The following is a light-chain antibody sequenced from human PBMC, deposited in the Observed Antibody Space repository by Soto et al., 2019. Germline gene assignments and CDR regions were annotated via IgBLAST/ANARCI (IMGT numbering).Light chain of an antibody. CDR2: DNT. J-gene: IGLJ2*01. CDR3: ATWDSCLSVVV. V-gene: IGLV1-51*01. Sequence: QYVLTQPPSVSAAPGQRVTISCSGSSSNVAWYQQLPGAAPQLLIYDNTKRASGIPDRFSGSKSGTSATLGITGLQSGDEANYHCATWDSCLSVVVFGGGTKLTVL. CDR1: SSN.